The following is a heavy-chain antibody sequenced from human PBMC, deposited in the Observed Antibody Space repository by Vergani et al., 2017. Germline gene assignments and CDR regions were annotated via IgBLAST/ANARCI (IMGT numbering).Heavy chain of an antibody. CDR1: GFTFSTYA. V-gene: IGHV3-33*01. CDR2: IYYDGSKK. CDR3: ATKSXGTPGCQIGYFRE. Sequence: QVQLVESGGGVVQPGRSLILSCTSSGFTFSTYAMHWVRQAPGKGLEWVAIIYYDGSKKYYADSVKGRFTIFRDNSRNTLDLLMSSLRAEDTAIYYCATKSXGTPGCQIGYFREWGQGTLVTVSS. D-gene: IGHD1-1*01. J-gene: IGHJ1*01.